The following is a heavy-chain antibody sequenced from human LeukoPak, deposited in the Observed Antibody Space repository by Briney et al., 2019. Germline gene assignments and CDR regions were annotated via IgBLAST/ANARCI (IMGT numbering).Heavy chain of an antibody. D-gene: IGHD6-6*01. J-gene: IGHJ4*02. CDR1: GFTFSDCY. CDR2: ISSSGSTI. CDR3: ARDASEYRSVYYFAY. V-gene: IGHV3-11*04. Sequence: PGGSLRLSCAASGFTFSDCYMSWIRQAPGKGLEWVSYISSSGSTIYYADSVKGRSTISRNNAKNSLYLQMSSVRAEDRAVYYCARDASEYRSVYYFAYWGEGTLVSVSS.